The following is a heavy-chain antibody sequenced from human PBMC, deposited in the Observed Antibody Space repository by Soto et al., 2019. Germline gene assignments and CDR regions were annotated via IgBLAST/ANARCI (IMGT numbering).Heavy chain of an antibody. J-gene: IGHJ4*02. CDR2: ISAYNGNT. CDR1: GYTFTSYG. Sequence: QVQLLQSGAEVKKPGASVRVSCKASGYTFTSYGISWVRQAPGQGLEWMGWISAYNGNTNYAQSFQGMVTMTTDTSTTTDYMELRSLKSDATAVYYCARVSPSSRAAEPWGQGTLVTVS. CDR3: ARVSPSSRAAEP. D-gene: IGHD6-13*01. V-gene: IGHV1-18*01.